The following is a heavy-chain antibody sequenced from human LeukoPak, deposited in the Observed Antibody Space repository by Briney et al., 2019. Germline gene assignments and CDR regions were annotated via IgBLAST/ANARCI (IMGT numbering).Heavy chain of an antibody. CDR1: GFTVSNNY. V-gene: IGHV3-53*01. J-gene: IGHJ1*01. Sequence: GGSLRLSCAASGFTVSNNYMSWVRQAPAKGLEWVSVLYIDGNTYYADSVKGRFTISRDNSKNTLYLQMSRLRAEDTAVYYCAGDQWLALQHWGQGTLVTVSS. D-gene: IGHD6-19*01. CDR2: LYIDGNT. CDR3: AGDQWLALQH.